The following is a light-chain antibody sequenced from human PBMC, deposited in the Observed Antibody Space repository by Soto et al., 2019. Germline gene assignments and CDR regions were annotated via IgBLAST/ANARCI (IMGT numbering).Light chain of an antibody. CDR2: SAF. V-gene: IGKV1-9*01. J-gene: IGKJ5*01. Sequence: IQLTQSPSSLSASVGDRVTIACRASPGISSDLAWYQQKPGKAPKLLIYSAFTLQKGVPSRFSGSGSGTDFTHTIACLQTEGFATYYCQQLNSCPVALGKVTQLE. CDR3: QQLNSCPVA. CDR1: PGISSD.